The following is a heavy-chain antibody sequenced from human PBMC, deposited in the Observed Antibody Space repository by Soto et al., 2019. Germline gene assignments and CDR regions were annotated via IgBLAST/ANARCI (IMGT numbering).Heavy chain of an antibody. J-gene: IGHJ5*02. CDR2: INHSGST. CDR3: ARPYGSGSYGWFDT. Sequence: SETLSLTCAVYGGSFSGYYWSWIRQPPGKGLEWIGEINHSGSTNYNPSLKSRVTISVDTSKNQFSLKLSSVTAADTAVYYCARPYGSGSYGWFDTWGQGTLVTVSS. V-gene: IGHV4-34*01. D-gene: IGHD3-10*01. CDR1: GGSFSGYY.